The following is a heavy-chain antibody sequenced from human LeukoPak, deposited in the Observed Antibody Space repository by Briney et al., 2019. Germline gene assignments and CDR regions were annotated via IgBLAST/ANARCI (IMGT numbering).Heavy chain of an antibody. V-gene: IGHV3-23*01. CDR2: ISGSGGST. CDR1: GFTFSSYA. Sequence: PGGSLRLSCAASGFTFSSYAMSWVRQAPGKGLEWVSAISGSGGSTYYADSVKGRFTISRDNSKNTLYLQMNSLRAEDTAVYYCAKAQKNVVPAVLYYYYYMDVWGKGTTVNVSS. D-gene: IGHD2-2*01. CDR3: AKAQKNVVPAVLYYYYYMDV. J-gene: IGHJ6*03.